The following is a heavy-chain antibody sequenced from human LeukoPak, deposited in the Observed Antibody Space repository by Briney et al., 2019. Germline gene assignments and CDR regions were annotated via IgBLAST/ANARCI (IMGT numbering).Heavy chain of an antibody. D-gene: IGHD6-13*01. Sequence: PGGSLRLSCAASGFTFSAFAMTWVRQAPGKAPEWVSSITGGANSVFYADSVKGRFTFSRDNSKNTLYLQMNSLGAEDTAVYYCAKGAAAGKVDWFDPWGQGTLVTVSS. J-gene: IGHJ5*02. V-gene: IGHV3-23*01. CDR2: ITGGANSV. CDR3: AKGAAAGKVDWFDP. CDR1: GFTFSAFA.